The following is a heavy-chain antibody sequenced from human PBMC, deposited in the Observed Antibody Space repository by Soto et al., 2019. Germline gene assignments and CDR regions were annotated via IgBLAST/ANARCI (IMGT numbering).Heavy chain of an antibody. D-gene: IGHD6-19*01. CDR3: ARDGGYSSGGYEAFDV. CDR1: GGSISSYY. J-gene: IGHJ3*01. V-gene: IGHV4-59*01. Sequence: ETLSLTCTVSGGSISSYYWSWIRQPPGKELEWIGYIYSSGSTQYNPSLKSRVSISVDMSRNQFSLKLTSVTAADTAVYYGARDGGYSSGGYEAFDVWGQGTRV. CDR2: IYSSGST.